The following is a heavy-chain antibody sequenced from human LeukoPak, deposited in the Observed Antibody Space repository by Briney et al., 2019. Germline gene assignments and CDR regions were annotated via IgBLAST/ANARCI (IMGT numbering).Heavy chain of an antibody. CDR2: TRYDGSNK. Sequence: PGGSLRLSCAASGFTFSNYGMHWVRQAPGKGQEWVAFTRYDGSNKYYADSVKGRFTISRDNSKNTLYLQMNSLRAEDTAVYYCAKDFCSSTSCYYFDYWGQGTLVTVSS. J-gene: IGHJ4*02. V-gene: IGHV3-30*02. CDR3: AKDFCSSTSCYYFDY. D-gene: IGHD2-2*01. CDR1: GFTFSNYG.